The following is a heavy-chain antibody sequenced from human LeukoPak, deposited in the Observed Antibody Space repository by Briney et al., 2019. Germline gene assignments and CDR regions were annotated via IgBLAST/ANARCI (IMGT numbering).Heavy chain of an antibody. CDR1: GFTFNSYE. D-gene: IGHD6-19*01. J-gene: IGHJ3*02. Sequence: GGSLRLSCTASGFTFNSYEMNWVRQAPGKGLEWVSYISSSGSTTYYADSVKGRFTISRDNAKNSLYLQMNSLRAEDTAVYYCARDGGIAVAGDAFDIWGQGTMVTVSS. V-gene: IGHV3-48*03. CDR2: ISSSGSTT. CDR3: ARDGGIAVAGDAFDI.